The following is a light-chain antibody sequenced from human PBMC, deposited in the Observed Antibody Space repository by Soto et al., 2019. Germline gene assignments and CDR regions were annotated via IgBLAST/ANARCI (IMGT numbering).Light chain of an antibody. CDR3: QQYGSSRWT. CDR1: QSVSSSY. CDR2: GAS. Sequence: ENVLTQSPGTLSLSQGERATLSCRASQSVSSSYLAWYQQKPGQAPRLLIYGASSRATGIPDRFSGSGSGTDFTLTISRLEPEDFAVYYCQQYGSSRWTFGQGTKVDI. J-gene: IGKJ1*01. V-gene: IGKV3-20*01.